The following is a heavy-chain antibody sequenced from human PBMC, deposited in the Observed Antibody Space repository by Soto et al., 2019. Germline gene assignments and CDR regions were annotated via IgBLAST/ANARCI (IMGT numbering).Heavy chain of an antibody. CDR1: GTSISSTFW. CDR2: VYHTGTT. V-gene: IGHV4-4*02. D-gene: IGHD1-26*01. J-gene: IGHJ4*02. CDR3: ARLGGSYAVPHFDY. Sequence: SETLSLTCAVSGTSISSTFWWTWVRQPPGKGLEWIGEVYHTGTTKYNPSLKNRVTISVDKSNNQFSLELRAVTAADTAVYYCARLGGSYAVPHFDYWGQGTLVTVSS.